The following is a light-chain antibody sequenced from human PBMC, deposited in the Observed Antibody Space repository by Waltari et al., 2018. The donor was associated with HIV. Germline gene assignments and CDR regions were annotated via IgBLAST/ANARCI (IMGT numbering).Light chain of an antibody. J-gene: IGLJ2*01. CDR2: DDT. CDR1: NIGYRS. V-gene: IGLV3-21*02. CDR3: QVWASNSAYVV. Sequence: YELTQPPSVSVAPGQTATITCGGDNIGYRSVHWYQQKAGQAPVLVFYDDTDRPSGMPERLSGSKSGKTAARTISRGEAGDEADYYCQVWASNSAYVVFGGRTKLTVL.